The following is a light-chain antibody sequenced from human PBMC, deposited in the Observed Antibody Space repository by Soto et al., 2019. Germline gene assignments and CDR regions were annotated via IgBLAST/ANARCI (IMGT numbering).Light chain of an antibody. V-gene: IGKV3-11*01. CDR2: DAS. Sequence: EIVLTQSPATLSLSPVERAALSCMASQSISNYLAWYQQKPGQAPRLLIYDASNRATGIPARFSGSGSGTDFTLTISSLEPEDFAVYYCQQRSNWPPITFGQGTRLEIK. J-gene: IGKJ5*01. CDR1: QSISNY. CDR3: QQRSNWPPIT.